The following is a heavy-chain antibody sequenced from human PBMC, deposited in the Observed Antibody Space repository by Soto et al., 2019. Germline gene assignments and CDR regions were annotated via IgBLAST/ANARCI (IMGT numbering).Heavy chain of an antibody. J-gene: IGHJ5*02. CDR3: ARRLPSGIAARPGWFDP. Sequence: SETLSLTCTVSGGSISSYYWSWIRQPPGKGLEWIGYIYYSGSTNYNPSLKSRVTISVDTSKNHFSLKLSSVTAADTAVYYCARRLPSGIAARPGWFDPWGQGTLVTVSS. CDR2: IYYSGST. D-gene: IGHD6-6*01. CDR1: GGSISSYY. V-gene: IGHV4-59*01.